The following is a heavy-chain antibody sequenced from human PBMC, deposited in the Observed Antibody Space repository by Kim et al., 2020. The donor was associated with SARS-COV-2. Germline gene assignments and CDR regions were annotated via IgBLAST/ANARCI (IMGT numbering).Heavy chain of an antibody. CDR2: INDSGIT. CDR1: NESFSGYY. J-gene: IGHJ6*02. D-gene: IGHD3-16*01. V-gene: IGHV4-34*01. Sequence: SETLSLTCAVYNESFSGYYLSWIRQPPGKGLEWIGEINDSGITNNNPSLKSRVTISVDTSKKQFSLKLSSVTAADTAVYYCARTTNRGTNYVYRYYYGMDVWGQGTMVTVSS. CDR3: ARTTNRGTNYVYRYYYGMDV.